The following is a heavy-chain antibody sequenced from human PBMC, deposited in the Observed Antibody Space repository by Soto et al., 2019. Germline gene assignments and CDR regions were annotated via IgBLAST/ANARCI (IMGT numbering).Heavy chain of an antibody. D-gene: IGHD3-22*01. CDR1: GFTFSSYS. CDR2: ISSSSSTI. V-gene: IGHV3-48*01. Sequence: LRLSCAASGFTFSSYSMNWVRQAPGKGLEWVSYISSSSSTIYYADSVKGRFTISRDNAKNSLYLQMNSLRAEDTAVYYCARDHLDYYDSSGSRWGQGTLVTVSS. CDR3: ARDHLDYYDSSGSR. J-gene: IGHJ4*02.